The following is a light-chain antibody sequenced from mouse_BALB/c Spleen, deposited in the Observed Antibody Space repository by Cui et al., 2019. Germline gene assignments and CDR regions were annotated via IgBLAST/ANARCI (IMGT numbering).Light chain of an antibody. CDR3: QQWSGYPFT. Sequence: ENVLTQSPAIMAASLGEKVTMTCSSSSSVSSSYLHWYQQKSCTSPKLWIYGTSNLASGVPARLSGSGAGISYSLTISSMEAENDATYYCQQWSGYPFTFGSGTKLEIK. CDR2: GTS. V-gene: IGKV4-51*01. J-gene: IGKJ4*01. CDR1: SSVSSSY.